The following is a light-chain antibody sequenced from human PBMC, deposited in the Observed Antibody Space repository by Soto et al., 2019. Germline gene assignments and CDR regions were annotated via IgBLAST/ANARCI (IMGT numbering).Light chain of an antibody. J-gene: IGKJ3*01. Sequence: EIVLTQSPGTLSLSPGERATLSCRASQSVSSSYLAWYQQKPGQAPRLLIYGASSRATGIPDRFSGSGSGTDFTLTISRLEPEDFAVYYCQHGSTFGPGTKVDIK. V-gene: IGKV3-20*01. CDR1: QSVSSSY. CDR2: GAS. CDR3: QHGST.